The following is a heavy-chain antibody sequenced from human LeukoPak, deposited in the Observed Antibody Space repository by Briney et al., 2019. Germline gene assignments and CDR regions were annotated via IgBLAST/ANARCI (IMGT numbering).Heavy chain of an antibody. CDR2: IYHSGST. J-gene: IGHJ3*02. V-gene: IGHV4-38-2*02. CDR3: ARQGAAAGAGGAFDI. D-gene: IGHD6-13*01. Sequence: PSETLSLTCTVSGYSISSGYYWGWIRQPPGKGLEWIGSIYHSGSTYYNPSLKSRVTISVDTSKNQFSLKLSSATAADTAVYYCARQGAAAGAGGAFDIWGQGTMVTVSS. CDR1: GYSISSGYY.